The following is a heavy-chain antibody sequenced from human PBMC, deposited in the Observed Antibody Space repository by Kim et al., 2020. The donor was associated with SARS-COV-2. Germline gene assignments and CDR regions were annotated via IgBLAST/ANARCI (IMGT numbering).Heavy chain of an antibody. CDR1: GYTFTSYG. J-gene: IGHJ6*02. CDR3: ARSYYGSGSYNYYYGMDV. CDR2: ISAYNGNT. Sequence: ASVKVSCKASGYTFTSYGISWVRQAPGQGLEWMGWISAYNGNTNYAQKLQGRVTMTTDTSTSTAYMELRSLRSDDTAVYYCARSYYGSGSYNYYYGMDVWGQGTTVTVSS. V-gene: IGHV1-18*01. D-gene: IGHD3-10*01.